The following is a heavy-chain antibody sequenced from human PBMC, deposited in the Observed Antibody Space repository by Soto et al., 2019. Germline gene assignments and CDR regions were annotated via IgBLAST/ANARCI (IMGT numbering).Heavy chain of an antibody. D-gene: IGHD1-1*01. V-gene: IGHV3-30*18. CDR1: GFTFSSFG. CDR2: ISFDGSNK. J-gene: IGHJ6*02. CDR3: AKDTSKYSNNWPAYYGLDV. Sequence: QVLLVESGGGVVQPGRSLRLSCAASGFTFSSFGMHWVRQAPGKGLEWVAVISFDGSNKYYADSVKGRFTISRDNSKNTLSLQMNSLKAEDTAVYYCAKDTSKYSNNWPAYYGLDVWGQGTTVTVSS.